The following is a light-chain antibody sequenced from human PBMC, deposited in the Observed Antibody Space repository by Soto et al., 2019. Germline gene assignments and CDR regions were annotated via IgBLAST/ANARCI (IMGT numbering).Light chain of an antibody. CDR2: EVS. CDR1: SSDVGSYNL. CDR3: CSYAGSSTWV. J-gene: IGLJ2*01. V-gene: IGLV2-23*02. Sequence: QSVLTQPASVSGSPGQSITISCTGTSSDVGSYNLVSWYQQHPGKAPKLMIYEVSKRPSGVSSRFSGSKSGNTASLTISGLQAEYEADYYCCSYAGSSTWVFGGGTKLTVL.